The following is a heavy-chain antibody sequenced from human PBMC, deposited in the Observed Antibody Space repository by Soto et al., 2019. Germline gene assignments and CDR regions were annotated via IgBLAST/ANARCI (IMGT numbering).Heavy chain of an antibody. V-gene: IGHV3-23*01. CDR1: GFTFNNYA. Sequence: QPGGSLRLSCAASGFTFNNYAMNWVRQAPGKGLEWVATISATGGSTYYADSVKGRFTISRDNSKNTLYLQMNGLRVEDTAVYYCAKDRLAGNFDYWGQGA. CDR3: AKDRLAGNFDY. CDR2: ISATGGST. J-gene: IGHJ4*02.